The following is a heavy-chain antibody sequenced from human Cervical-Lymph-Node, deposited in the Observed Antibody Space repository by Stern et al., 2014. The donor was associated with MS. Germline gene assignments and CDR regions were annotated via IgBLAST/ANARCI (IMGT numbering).Heavy chain of an antibody. CDR1: GFSLSTSGMC. D-gene: IGHD3-22*01. Sequence: QVTLRESGPALVKPTQTLTLTCTFSGFSLSTSGMCVSWIRQPPGKALEWLALIDWDDDKYYSTSLKTRLTISKDTSKNQVVLTMTNMDPVDTAKYYCARIRYYDSSGYLDYWGQGTLVTVSS. CDR3: ARIRYYDSSGYLDY. J-gene: IGHJ4*02. V-gene: IGHV2-70*01. CDR2: IDWDDDK.